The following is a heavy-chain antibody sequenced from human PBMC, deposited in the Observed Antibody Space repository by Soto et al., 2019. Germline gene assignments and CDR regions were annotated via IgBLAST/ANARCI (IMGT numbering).Heavy chain of an antibody. CDR2: ISGSGGST. J-gene: IGHJ4*02. CDR3: ARLVSAAANDY. Sequence: GGALRLSCAASGFTFSSYAMSWGRQAPGKGLEWVSAISGSGGSTYYADSAKGRFTISRDNAKNSLYLQMNSLRAEDTAVYYCARLVSAAANDYWGQGTLVTVSS. D-gene: IGHD1-26*01. CDR1: GFTFSSYA. V-gene: IGHV3-23*01.